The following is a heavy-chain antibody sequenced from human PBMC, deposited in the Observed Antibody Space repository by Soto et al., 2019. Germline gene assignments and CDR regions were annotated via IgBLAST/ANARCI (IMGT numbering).Heavy chain of an antibody. CDR2: IIPMFGTA. CDR1: GGTFSSYA. V-gene: IGHV1-69*12. CDR3: ARSRANDYESRGYYYSTFDY. Sequence: QVQLVQSGAEVKKPGSSVKVSCKTSGGTFSSYAISWVRQAPGQGLEWMGGIIPMFGTANYAQKFQGRVTITADESTSTAYMELSSLRSEDTAVYYCARSRANDYESRGYYYSTFDYWGQGTLVTVSS. D-gene: IGHD3-22*01. J-gene: IGHJ4*02.